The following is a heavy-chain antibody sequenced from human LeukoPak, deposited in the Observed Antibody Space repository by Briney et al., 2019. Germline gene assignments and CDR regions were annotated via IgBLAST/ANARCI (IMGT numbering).Heavy chain of an antibody. J-gene: IGHJ5*02. V-gene: IGHV3-23*01. D-gene: IGHD3-22*01. CDR3: ARDLGQYYDTSDNWFDP. Sequence: PGGSLRLSCAASKFTFSTFSMSWVRQAPGKGLEWVSSISGSGGYTYYADSVKGRFTISRDNSKNTLNLQMNSLRAEDTAVYYCARDLGQYYDTSDNWFDPWGQGTLVTVSS. CDR2: ISGSGGYT. CDR1: KFTFSTFS.